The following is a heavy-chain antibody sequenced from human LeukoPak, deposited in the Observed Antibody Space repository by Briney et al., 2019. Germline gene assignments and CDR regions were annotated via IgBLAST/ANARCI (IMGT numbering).Heavy chain of an antibody. Sequence: GGSLRLSCAASGFTFSSYSMNWVRQAPGKGLEWVSSISSSSSYIYYADSVKGRFTISRDNAKNSLYLQMNSLRAEDTAVYYCARWFGEFLYCFDYWGQGTLVTVSS. CDR2: ISSSSSYI. CDR3: ARWFGEFLYCFDY. J-gene: IGHJ4*02. CDR1: GFTFSSYS. D-gene: IGHD3-10*01. V-gene: IGHV3-21*01.